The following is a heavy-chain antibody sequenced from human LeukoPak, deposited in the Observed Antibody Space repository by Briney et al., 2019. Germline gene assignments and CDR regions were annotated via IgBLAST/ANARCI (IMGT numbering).Heavy chain of an antibody. V-gene: IGHV3-23*01. D-gene: IGHD3-9*01. CDR1: GFTFSSYA. CDR3: XXXXXXXXXILTGYWGFDY. Sequence: PGGSLRLSCAASGFTFSSYAMSWVRQAPGKGLEWVSAISGSGGSTYYADSVKGRFTISRDNSKNTLYLQMNSLRAEDTAVYYXXXXXXXXXXILTGYWGFDYWGQGTLVTVSS. J-gene: IGHJ4*02. CDR2: ISGSGGST.